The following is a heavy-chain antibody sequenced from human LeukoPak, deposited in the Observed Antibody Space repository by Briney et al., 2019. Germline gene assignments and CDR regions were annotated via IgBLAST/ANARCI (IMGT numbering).Heavy chain of an antibody. D-gene: IGHD3-16*01. CDR2: ISSSSSTI. CDR1: GFTFSSYS. CDR3: AREGPGDYVWGSSYFDY. J-gene: IGHJ4*02. V-gene: IGHV3-48*01. Sequence: PGGSLRLSCAASGFTFSSYSMNWVRQAPGKGLEWGSYISSSSSTIYYADSVKGRFTISRDNAKNSLYLQMNSLRAEDTAVYYCAREGPGDYVWGSSYFDYWGQGTLVTVSS.